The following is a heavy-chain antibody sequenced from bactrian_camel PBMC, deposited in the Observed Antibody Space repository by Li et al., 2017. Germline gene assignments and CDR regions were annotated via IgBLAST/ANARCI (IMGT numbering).Heavy chain of an antibody. D-gene: IGHD4*01. CDR3: AADHCNDYAPECFGY. J-gene: IGHJ6*01. CDR2: IDSDGLI. CDR1: EHTYKSNC. V-gene: IGHV3S53*01. Sequence: HVQLVESGGGSVQVRGSLRLACKISEHTYKSNCVAWFHQAPGKEREGVATIDSDGLITYADSVKGRFTISKDNADNTLYLGMSSLKPEDTATYYCAADHCNDYAPECFGYWGQGTQVTVS.